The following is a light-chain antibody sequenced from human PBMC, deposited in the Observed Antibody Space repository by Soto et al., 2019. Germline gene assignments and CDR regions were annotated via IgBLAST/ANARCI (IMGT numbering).Light chain of an antibody. J-gene: IGLJ2*01. V-gene: IGLV2-14*01. CDR3: SSYTSSSTLV. CDR1: SSDVGGFDC. CDR2: EVS. Sequence: QSALRHPRSVSWSPGHSVTISCTGTSSDVGGFDCVSWYQQHPGKAPKLMIYEVSDRPSGVSNRFSGSKSGDTASLTISGLQAEEEADYYCSSYTSSSTLVFGGGTQLTVL.